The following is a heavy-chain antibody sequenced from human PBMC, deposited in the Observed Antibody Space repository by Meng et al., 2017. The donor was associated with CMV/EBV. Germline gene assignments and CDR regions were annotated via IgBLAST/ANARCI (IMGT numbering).Heavy chain of an antibody. V-gene: IGHV3-43*01. CDR2: ISWDGGST. Sequence: GGSLRLSCAASGFTFDDYTMHWVRQAPGKGLEWVSLISWDGGSTYYADSAKGRFTISRDNSKNSLYLQMNSLRTEDTALYYCAKDKGGGLDYWGQGTLVTVSS. CDR3: AKDKGGGLDY. CDR1: GFTFDDYT. J-gene: IGHJ4*02.